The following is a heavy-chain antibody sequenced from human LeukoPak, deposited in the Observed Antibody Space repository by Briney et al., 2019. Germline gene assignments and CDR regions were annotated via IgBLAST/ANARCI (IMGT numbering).Heavy chain of an antibody. CDR1: GFTFSDHY. Sequence: GGSLRLSCAASGFTFSDHYMDWVRQAPGQGLEWVGRTRNKANSYTTEYAASVKGRFTISRDDSKNSLYLQMNSLKTEDTAVYYCARVKAAREGVADYWGQGTLVTVSS. V-gene: IGHV3-72*01. J-gene: IGHJ4*02. CDR3: ARVKAAREGVADY. CDR2: TRNKANSYTT. D-gene: IGHD6-6*01.